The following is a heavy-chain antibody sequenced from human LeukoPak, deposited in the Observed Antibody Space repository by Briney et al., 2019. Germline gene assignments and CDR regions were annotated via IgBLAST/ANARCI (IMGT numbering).Heavy chain of an antibody. D-gene: IGHD1-1*01. V-gene: IGHV3-48*01. CDR3: ARDGYNWDGYGWFDP. J-gene: IGHJ5*02. Sequence: GGSLRLSCADSQFTFSHFNMNWVRQPPGKGLEWVSYIDSRSGSTFYADSVKGRFTISRDNAKNSLYLQMSGLRVEDTAVYYCARDGYNWDGYGWFDPWGQGTPVIVSS. CDR1: QFTFSHFN. CDR2: IDSRSGST.